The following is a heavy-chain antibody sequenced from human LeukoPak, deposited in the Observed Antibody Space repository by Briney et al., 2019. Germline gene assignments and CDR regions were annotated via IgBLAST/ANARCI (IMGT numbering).Heavy chain of an antibody. Sequence: KPSETLSLTCAVSGGSISSSNWWSWVRQPPGKGLEWIGEIYHSGSTNYNPSLKSRVTISVDKSKNQFSLKLSSVTAADTAVYYCASLGILTGYSQPRGDAFDIWGQGTMVTVSS. CDR1: GGSISSSNW. CDR3: ASLGILTGYSQPRGDAFDI. V-gene: IGHV4-4*02. D-gene: IGHD3-9*01. J-gene: IGHJ3*02. CDR2: IYHSGST.